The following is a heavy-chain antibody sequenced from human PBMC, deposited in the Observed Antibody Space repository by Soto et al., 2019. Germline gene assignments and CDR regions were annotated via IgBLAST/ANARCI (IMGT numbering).Heavy chain of an antibody. D-gene: IGHD3-9*01. CDR1: GYTFTALY. J-gene: IGHJ5*02. V-gene: IGHV1-2*02. Sequence: ASVKVSCKASGYTFTALYMNWVRQAPGQGLEWMGWVNPNTGLTKYAQKFQGRVIMTRDTSINTAYMELSGLTSDDTAVYYCTSLRLDPWGQGTLVTVSS. CDR3: TSLRLDP. CDR2: VNPNTGLT.